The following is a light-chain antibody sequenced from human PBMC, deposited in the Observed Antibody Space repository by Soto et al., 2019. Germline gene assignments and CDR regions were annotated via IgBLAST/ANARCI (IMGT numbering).Light chain of an antibody. CDR2: DVS. CDR1: QNIRNW. V-gene: IGKV1-5*01. Sequence: DIQMTQPPSTLSASIGDRVTITCRASQNIRNWLAWYQQKPGKAPKLLIYDVSSLESGVPPRFSGSGSGTDFTLTISGLQPDDFATYYCQQYETFSGTFGPGTKVDIK. J-gene: IGKJ1*01. CDR3: QQYETFSGT.